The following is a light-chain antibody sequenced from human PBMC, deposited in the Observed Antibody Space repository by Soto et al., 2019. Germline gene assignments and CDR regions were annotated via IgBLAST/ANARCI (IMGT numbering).Light chain of an antibody. CDR3: QTWGTGIQV. CDR2: LNSDGSH. V-gene: IGLV4-69*01. J-gene: IGLJ2*01. CDR1: SGHSNYA. Sequence: QSVLTQSPSASASLGASVKLTCTLSSGHSNYAIAWPQQRPEKGPRYLMKLNSDGSHSKGDVIPDRFSGSISGAERYLTISSLQSEDEADYYCQTWGTGIQVFGGGTKLTVL.